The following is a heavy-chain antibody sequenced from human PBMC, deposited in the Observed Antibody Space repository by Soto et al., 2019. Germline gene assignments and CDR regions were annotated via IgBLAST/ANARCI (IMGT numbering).Heavy chain of an antibody. CDR3: ATSGGGWLQPPV. D-gene: IGHD5-12*01. J-gene: IGHJ4*02. Sequence: EVQLVESGGGLVQPGGSLRLSCAASGFTFRSNWMSWVRQAPGKGLEWVANIKQDGSEKYYVDSVKGRFTISRDNAKNSLHLQMNSLRAEDTAVYYCATSGGGWLQPPVWGQGTLVTVSS. CDR2: IKQDGSEK. V-gene: IGHV3-7*03. CDR1: GFTFRSNW.